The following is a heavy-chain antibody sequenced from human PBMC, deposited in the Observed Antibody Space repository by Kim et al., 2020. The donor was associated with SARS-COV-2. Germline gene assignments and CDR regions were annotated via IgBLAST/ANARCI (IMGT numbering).Heavy chain of an antibody. CDR3: AGGSVFDD. Sequence: KWHNEDAPSLKSRVTINPDTAKNQFSLQLNSVTPEDTAVYYCAGGSVFDDWGQGTLVTVSS. CDR2: KWHN. J-gene: IGHJ4*02. D-gene: IGHD6-25*01. V-gene: IGHV6-1*01.